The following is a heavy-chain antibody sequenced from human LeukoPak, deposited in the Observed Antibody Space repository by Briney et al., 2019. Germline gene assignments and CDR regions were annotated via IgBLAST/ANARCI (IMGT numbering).Heavy chain of an antibody. CDR2: IYYSVDT. D-gene: IGHD3-22*01. Sequence: PSETLSLTCTVSGDSIIGSYWSWIRQAPGKGLEWIGYIYYSVDTDYNPSLKSRVTISVDMSKKQFSLRLTSMTAAGTAVYYCAKRRYYDSSGYNHTYYFDYWGQGILVTVSS. CDR1: GDSIIGSY. V-gene: IGHV4-59*01. CDR3: AKRRYYDSSGYNHTYYFDY. J-gene: IGHJ4*02.